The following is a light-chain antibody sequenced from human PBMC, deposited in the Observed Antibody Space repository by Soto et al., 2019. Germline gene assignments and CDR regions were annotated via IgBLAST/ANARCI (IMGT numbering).Light chain of an antibody. Sequence: EGVLTQSPATLSLSPGERATLSCRASPSVSNSLAWYQHKPGQAPRLLIYGASTRATGIPDRFSGSGSGTDFTLTISRLKPEDFAVYYCQQYGSSPPNTFGQGTKVDIK. V-gene: IGKV3-20*01. J-gene: IGKJ1*01. CDR1: PSVSNS. CDR3: QQYGSSPPNT. CDR2: GAS.